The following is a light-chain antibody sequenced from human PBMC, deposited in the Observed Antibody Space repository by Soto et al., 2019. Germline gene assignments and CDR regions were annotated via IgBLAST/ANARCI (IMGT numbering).Light chain of an antibody. CDR3: SSYTSSSTVV. Sequence: QSALTQPASVSGSPGQSITISCTGTSSDVGGYNYVSWYQQHPGKAPKLMIYDVSHRPSGVSNRFSGSKSRNTASLTISGLQAEDEADYYCSSYTSSSTVVFGGGTKVTVL. CDR1: SSDVGGYNY. CDR2: DVS. J-gene: IGLJ2*01. V-gene: IGLV2-14*01.